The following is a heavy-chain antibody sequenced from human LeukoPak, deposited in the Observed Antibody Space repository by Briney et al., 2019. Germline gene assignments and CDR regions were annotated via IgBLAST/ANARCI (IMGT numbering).Heavy chain of an antibody. V-gene: IGHV3-23*01. CDR3: AKDPMVYYYGSGGSVFDY. D-gene: IGHD3-10*01. CDR2: ISGSGGST. CDR1: GFTFSSYA. J-gene: IGHJ4*02. Sequence: GGSLRLSCAASGFTFSSYAMSWVRQGPGKGLEWVSAISGSGGSTYYADSVKGRFTISRDNSKNTLYLQMNSLRAEDTAVYYCAKDPMVYYYGSGGSVFDYWGQGTLVTVSS.